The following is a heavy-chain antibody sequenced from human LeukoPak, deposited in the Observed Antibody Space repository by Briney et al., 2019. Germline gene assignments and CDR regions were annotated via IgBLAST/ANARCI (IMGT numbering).Heavy chain of an antibody. D-gene: IGHD1-26*01. CDR1: GGSVGSGDYY. J-gene: IGHJ6*03. Sequence: SQTLSLTCTVSGGSVGSGDYYWSWIRQPPGKCLEWIGCIYHSGSTYYNPSLKSRVTISLDTPKNQFSLKLSSVTAADTAVYYCARASSGSYSGPIYYYYYMDVWGKGTTVTVSS. V-gene: IGHV4-30-4*08. CDR2: IYHSGST. CDR3: ARASSGSYSGPIYYYYYMDV.